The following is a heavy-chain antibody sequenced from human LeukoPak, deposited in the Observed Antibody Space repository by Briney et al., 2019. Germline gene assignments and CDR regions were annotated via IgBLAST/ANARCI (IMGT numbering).Heavy chain of an antibody. CDR3: ARDLKGSTIFGVVIPLGGYYGMDV. Sequence: ASVKVSCKASGYTFTSYGISWVRQAPGQGLEWMGWISAYNGNTNYAQKLQGRVTMTTDTSTSTAYMELRSLRSEDTAVYYCARDLKGSTIFGVVIPLGGYYGMDVWGQGTTVTVSS. CDR2: ISAYNGNT. J-gene: IGHJ6*02. V-gene: IGHV1-18*01. D-gene: IGHD3-3*01. CDR1: GYTFTSYG.